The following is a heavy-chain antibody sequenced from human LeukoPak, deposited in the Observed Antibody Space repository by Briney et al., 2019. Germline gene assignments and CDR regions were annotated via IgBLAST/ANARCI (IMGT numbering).Heavy chain of an antibody. CDR3: ARGSYSSSSLDY. J-gene: IGHJ4*02. V-gene: IGHV4-59*01. CDR2: IYYSGST. D-gene: IGHD6-6*01. CDR1: GGSISSYY. Sequence: SETLSLTCTVSGGSISSYYWSWIRQPPGKGLEWIGYIYYSGSTNYNPSLKSRVTISVDTSKNQFSLKLSSVTAADTAVYYCARGSYSSSSLDYWGQGTLVTVSS.